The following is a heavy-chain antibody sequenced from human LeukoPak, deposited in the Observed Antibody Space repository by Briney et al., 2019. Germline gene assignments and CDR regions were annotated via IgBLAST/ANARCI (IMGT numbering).Heavy chain of an antibody. CDR1: GFTFSDYY. J-gene: IGHJ4*02. CDR3: AKSSDYVWGSYRSYYLDY. D-gene: IGHD3-16*02. V-gene: IGHV3-11*04. CDR2: ISSSGSTI. Sequence: GGSLRLSCAASGFTFSDYYMSWIRQAPGKGLEWVSYISSSGSTIYYADSVKGRFTISRDNAKNSLYLQMNSLRAEDTAVYYCAKSSDYVWGSYRSYYLDYWGQGTLVTVSS.